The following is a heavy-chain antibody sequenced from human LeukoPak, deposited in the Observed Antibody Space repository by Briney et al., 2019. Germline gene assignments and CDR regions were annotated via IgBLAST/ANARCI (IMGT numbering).Heavy chain of an antibody. V-gene: IGHV4-61*10. CDR3: ARDRSGWYGMVFDP. D-gene: IGHD6-19*01. J-gene: IGHJ5*02. CDR2: IYYSGST. CDR1: GDSISSGSYY. Sequence: SETLSLTCTVTGDSISSGSYYWSWIRQPAGKGLEWIGRIYYSGSTNYNPSLKSRVTISVDTSKNQFSLKLSSVTAADTAVYYCARDRSGWYGMVFDPWGQGTLVTVSS.